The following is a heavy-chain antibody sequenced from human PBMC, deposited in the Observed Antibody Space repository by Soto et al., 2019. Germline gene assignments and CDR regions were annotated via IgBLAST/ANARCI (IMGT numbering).Heavy chain of an antibody. Sequence: QVQLQQWGAGLLKPSETLSLTCADNGGSFSAYYWTWIRLPPGRGLECIGEIDHSGSTNYHPSLVSRVTICIDTAMIRSSLTVTSVTAADTAVYYSVRGMRNSGMDVWGQGTTVTVS. J-gene: IGHJ6*02. CDR3: VRGMRNSGMDV. CDR2: IDHSGST. CDR1: GGSFSAYY. V-gene: IGHV4-34*01.